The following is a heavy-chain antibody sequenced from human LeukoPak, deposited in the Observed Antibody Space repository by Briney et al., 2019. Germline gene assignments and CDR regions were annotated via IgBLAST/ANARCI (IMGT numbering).Heavy chain of an antibody. V-gene: IGHV1-18*01. D-gene: IGHD3-10*01. CDR1: GYTFTSYG. CDR2: ISAYNGNT. CDR3: ARDPSGIHYGSGSSYGMDV. Sequence: ASVKVSCKASGYTFTSYGISWVRQAPGQGLEWMGWISAYNGNTNYAQKLQGRVTMTTDTSTSTAYMELRSLRSDDTAVYYCARDPSGIHYGSGSSYGMDVWGQGTTVTASS. J-gene: IGHJ6*02.